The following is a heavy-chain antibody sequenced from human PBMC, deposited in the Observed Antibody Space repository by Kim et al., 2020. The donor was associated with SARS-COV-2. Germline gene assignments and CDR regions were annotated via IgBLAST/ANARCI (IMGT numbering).Heavy chain of an antibody. V-gene: IGHV4-31*03. CDR2: TYYSGST. CDR1: GGSISSGGYY. D-gene: IGHD3-3*01. CDR3: ARVKIGGGITIFGVVAVLDY. Sequence: SETLSLTCTVSGGSISSGGYYWSWIRQHPGKGLEWIGYTYYSGSTYYNPSPKSRVTISVDTSKNQFSLKLSSVTAGDTAVYYCARVKIGGGITIFGVVAVLDYWGEETLVTVSP. J-gene: IGHJ4*02.